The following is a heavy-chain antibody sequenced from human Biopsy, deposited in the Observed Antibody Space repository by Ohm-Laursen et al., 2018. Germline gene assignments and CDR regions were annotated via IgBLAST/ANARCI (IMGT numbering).Heavy chain of an antibody. CDR2: ISPYNGDT. V-gene: IGHV1-18*01. D-gene: IGHD3-3*01. Sequence: ASVKVSCKAPGGTFSNYGVNWVRQAPGQGLEWMGWISPYNGDTDYAQKLQGRVTMTTDTSTSTAYMDLRSLRSDDTAVYYCARDRWPHVTLLGLVVFDFWGQGTLVIVSS. CDR1: GGTFSNYG. J-gene: IGHJ4*02. CDR3: ARDRWPHVTLLGLVVFDF.